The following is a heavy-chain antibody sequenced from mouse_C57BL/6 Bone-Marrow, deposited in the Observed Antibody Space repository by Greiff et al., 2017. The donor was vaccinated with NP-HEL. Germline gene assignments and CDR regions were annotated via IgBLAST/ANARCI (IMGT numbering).Heavy chain of an antibody. CDR2: IHPNSGST. CDR3: ARSGGNYTYAMDY. CDR1: GYTFTSYW. Sequence: VQLQQPGAELVKPGASVKLSCKASGYTFTSYWMHWVKQRPGQGLEWIGMIHPNSGSTNYNEKFKSKATLTVDKSSSTAYMQLSSLTAEDSAVYYGARSGGNYTYAMDYWGQGTSVTVSA. D-gene: IGHD2-1*01. V-gene: IGHV1-64*01. J-gene: IGHJ4*01.